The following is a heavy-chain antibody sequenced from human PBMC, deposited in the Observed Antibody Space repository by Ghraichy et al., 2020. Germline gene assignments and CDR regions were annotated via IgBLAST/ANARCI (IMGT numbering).Heavy chain of an antibody. D-gene: IGHD5-24*01. Sequence: SETLSLTCTVSGGSISSYYWSWIRQPPGKGLEWIGYIYYSGSTNYNPSLKSRVTISVDTSKNQFSLKLSSVTAADTAVYYCARLDPEMASQDYWGQGTLVTVSS. V-gene: IGHV4-59*08. J-gene: IGHJ4*02. CDR2: IYYSGST. CDR1: GGSISSYY. CDR3: ARLDPEMASQDY.